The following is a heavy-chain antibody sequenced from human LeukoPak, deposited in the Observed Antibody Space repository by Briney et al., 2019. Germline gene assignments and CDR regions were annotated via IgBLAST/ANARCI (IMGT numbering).Heavy chain of an antibody. CDR1: GGSISSSSYY. J-gene: IGHJ6*03. CDR2: IYYSGST. D-gene: IGHD6-6*01. Sequence: PSETLSLTCIVSGGSISSSSYYWGWIRQPPGKGLEWIGSIYYSGSTYYNPSLKSRVTISVDTSKNQFSLKLSSVTAAGTAVYYCARSYSSSSHYYYYYMDVWGKGTTVTVSS. V-gene: IGHV4-39*01. CDR3: ARSYSSSSHYYYYYMDV.